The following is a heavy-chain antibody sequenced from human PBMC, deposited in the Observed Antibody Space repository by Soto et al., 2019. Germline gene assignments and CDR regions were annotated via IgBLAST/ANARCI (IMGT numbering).Heavy chain of an antibody. CDR1: GVSISSANW. Sequence: QIQLQESGPGLVKPSGTLSLTCTISGVSISSANWWTWVRQSPGKGLEWIGEIYHSGSTNLKPSLKSRVNISVDNSKNQFYLELTSMTAADTAVYYCARYCGGGSCYLGAFDIWGQGTMVTVSS. J-gene: IGHJ3*02. D-gene: IGHD2-15*01. CDR2: IYHSGST. V-gene: IGHV4-4*02. CDR3: ARYCGGGSCYLGAFDI.